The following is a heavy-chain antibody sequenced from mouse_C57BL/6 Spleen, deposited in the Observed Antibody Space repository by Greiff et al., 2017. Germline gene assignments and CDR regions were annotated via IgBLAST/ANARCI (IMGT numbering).Heavy chain of an antibody. J-gene: IGHJ3*01. CDR1: CYSITSGYY. D-gene: IGHD1-1*01. Sequence: EVKLQESGPGLVKPSQSLSLTCSVTCYSITSGYYWNWIRQFPGNKLEWMGYISYICSNHYHPSLKNRISITRDTSKNQFFLKLKSVTTEDTATYYCARDYYGRSPWFAYWGQGTLVTVSA. CDR2: ISYICSN. CDR3: ARDYYGRSPWFAY. V-gene: IGHV3-6*01.